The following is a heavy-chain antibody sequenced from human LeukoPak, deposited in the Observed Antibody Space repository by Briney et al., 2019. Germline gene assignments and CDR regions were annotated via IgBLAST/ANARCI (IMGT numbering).Heavy chain of an antibody. Sequence: SETLSLTCTVSGGSISSSSYYWGWIRQPPGKGLEWIGSIYYSGSTYYNPSLKSRVTISVDTSKNQFSLKLSSVTAADTAVYYCARLTYYDPAGFDPWGQGTLVTVSP. CDR2: IYYSGST. D-gene: IGHD3-3*01. V-gene: IGHV4-39*01. CDR1: GGSISSSSYY. CDR3: ARLTYYDPAGFDP. J-gene: IGHJ5*02.